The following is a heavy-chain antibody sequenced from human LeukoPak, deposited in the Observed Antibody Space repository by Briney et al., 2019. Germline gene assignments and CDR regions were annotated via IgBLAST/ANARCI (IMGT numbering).Heavy chain of an antibody. CDR2: IFPSGGEI. CDR3: ARDGITMRILEY. Sequence: GGSLRLSCAASGFTFSTFAMIWVRQPPGKGLEWVSSIFPSGGEIHYADSVRGRFTISRDNSKSTLSLQMNSLRAEDTAVYYCARDGITMRILEYWGQGTLVTVSS. D-gene: IGHD3-10*01. CDR1: GFTFSTFA. J-gene: IGHJ4*02. V-gene: IGHV3-23*01.